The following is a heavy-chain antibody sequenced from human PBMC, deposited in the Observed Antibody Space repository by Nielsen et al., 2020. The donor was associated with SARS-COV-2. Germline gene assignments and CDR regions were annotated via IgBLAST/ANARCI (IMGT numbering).Heavy chain of an antibody. CDR1: GFAFSGYS. V-gene: IGHV3-48*01. CDR3: ARNRGEIDY. CDR2: ISSGGTI. Sequence: GGSLSLSCAASGFAFSGYSMNWVRQAPGKGLEWISYISSGGTIYYADSVKGRFTISRDNAKNSLYLQMSSLRAEDTAVYYCARNRGEIDYWGQGTLVTVSS. D-gene: IGHD3-16*01. J-gene: IGHJ4*01.